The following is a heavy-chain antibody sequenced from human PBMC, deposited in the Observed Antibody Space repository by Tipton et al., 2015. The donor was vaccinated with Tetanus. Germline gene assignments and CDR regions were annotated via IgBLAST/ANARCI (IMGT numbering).Heavy chain of an antibody. J-gene: IGHJ3*02. V-gene: IGHV3-30-3*01. D-gene: IGHD2-2*02. Sequence: SLRLSCAASGFTFSSYAMHWVRQAPGKGLEWVAVISYDGSNKYYADSVTGRFTISRDNSKNTLDLQMNSLRAEDTAVYYCARDAVVVVPAAIGTAFDIWGQGTMVTVSS. CDR2: ISYDGSNK. CDR3: ARDAVVVVPAAIGTAFDI. CDR1: GFTFSSYA.